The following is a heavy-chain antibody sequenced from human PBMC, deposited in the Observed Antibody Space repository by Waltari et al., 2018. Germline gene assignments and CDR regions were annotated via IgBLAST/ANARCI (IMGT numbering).Heavy chain of an antibody. V-gene: IGHV4-34*01. CDR3: ARDPNDSSGSGAFDI. Sequence: QVQLQQWGAGLLKPSETLSLTCAVYGGSFSGYYWSWIRQPPGKGLEWIGEINHSGSTNYNPSLKSRVTISVDTSKNQFSLKLSSVTAADTAVYYCARDPNDSSGSGAFDIWGQGTMVTVSS. CDR2: INHSGST. CDR1: GGSFSGYY. J-gene: IGHJ3*02. D-gene: IGHD3-22*01.